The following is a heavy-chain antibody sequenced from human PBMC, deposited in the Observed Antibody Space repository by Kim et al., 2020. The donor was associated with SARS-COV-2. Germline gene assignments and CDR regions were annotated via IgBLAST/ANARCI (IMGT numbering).Heavy chain of an antibody. CDR1: GFTFSSYW. Sequence: GGSLRLSCAASGFTFSSYWMSWVRQAPGKGLEWVANIKQDGSEKYYVDSVKGRFTISRDNAKNSLYLQMNSLRAEDTAVYYCASCSGSYYANWYFDLWGRGTLVTVSS. V-gene: IGHV3-7*01. CDR3: ASCSGSYYANWYFDL. D-gene: IGHD3-10*02. J-gene: IGHJ2*01. CDR2: IKQDGSEK.